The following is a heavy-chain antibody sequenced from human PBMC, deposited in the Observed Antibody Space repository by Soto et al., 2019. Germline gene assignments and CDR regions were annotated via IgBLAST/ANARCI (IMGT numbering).Heavy chain of an antibody. CDR2: MNPGSGDT. CDR3: ARMETFGSLNWFDP. CDR1: GYSFTNND. D-gene: IGHD3-16*01. V-gene: IGHV1-8*01. Sequence: GSVKVSCKASGYSFTNNDVSWVRQATGQGLEWMGWMNPGSGDTGYAQKFQGRVTMTRDISIATAYMELSSLRSDDTAIYYCARMETFGSLNWFDPWGQGTLVTVSS. J-gene: IGHJ5*02.